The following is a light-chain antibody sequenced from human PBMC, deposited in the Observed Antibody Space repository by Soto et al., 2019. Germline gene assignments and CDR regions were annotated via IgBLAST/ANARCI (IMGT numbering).Light chain of an antibody. CDR1: QSVSSY. V-gene: IGKV3-11*01. CDR3: QQRSNWPPYT. Sequence: EIVLTQSPATLSLSPGERATLSCRASQSVSSYLAWYQQKPGQAPRLLIYDASNRATGIPARFSGSGSGTDSPLTISRLEPEDFAVYYCQQRSNWPPYTFGQGTKLEIK. CDR2: DAS. J-gene: IGKJ2*01.